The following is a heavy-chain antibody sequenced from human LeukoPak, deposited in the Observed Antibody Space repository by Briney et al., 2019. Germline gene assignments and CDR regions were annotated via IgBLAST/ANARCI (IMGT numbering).Heavy chain of an antibody. CDR3: ARDRPPAY. V-gene: IGHV3-66*01. CDR2: IYSGGST. Sequence: GGSLRLSCAASGFTVSSNYMIWVRQARGKGREWWSVIYSGGSTYYAVSVKCTFTISRDNSKNTLYLQMNNLRAEDTAVYYCARDRPPAYWGQGTLVTVSS. J-gene: IGHJ4*02. CDR1: GFTVSSNY.